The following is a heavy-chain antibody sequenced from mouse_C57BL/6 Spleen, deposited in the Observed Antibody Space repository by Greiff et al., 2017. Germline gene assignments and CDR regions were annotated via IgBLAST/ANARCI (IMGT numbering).Heavy chain of an antibody. Sequence: QVQLKQSGPELVKPGASVKISCKASGYAFSSSWMNWVKQRPGQGLEWIGRIYPGDGDTNYNGKFKGKATLTADKSSSTAYMQLSSLTSEDSAVYFCASYTAQARNYFDYWGQGTTLTVSS. CDR3: ASYTAQARNYFDY. J-gene: IGHJ2*01. CDR1: GYAFSSSW. CDR2: IYPGDGDT. D-gene: IGHD3-2*02. V-gene: IGHV1-82*01.